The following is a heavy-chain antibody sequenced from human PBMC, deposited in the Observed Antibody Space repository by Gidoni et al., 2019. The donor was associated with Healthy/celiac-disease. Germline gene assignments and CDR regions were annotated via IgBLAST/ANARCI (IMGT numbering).Heavy chain of an antibody. CDR3: ARAPSYDFWSGYYFDY. CDR1: GGTFSSYA. J-gene: IGHJ4*02. CDR2: IIPILGIA. D-gene: IGHD3-3*01. V-gene: IGHV1-69*04. Sequence: QVQLVQSGDEVKKPGSSVKVSCKASGGTFSSYAISWVRQAPGQGLEWMGRIIPILGIANYAQKFQGRVTITADKSTSTAYMELSSLRSEDTAVYYCARAPSYDFWSGYYFDYWGQGTLVTVSS.